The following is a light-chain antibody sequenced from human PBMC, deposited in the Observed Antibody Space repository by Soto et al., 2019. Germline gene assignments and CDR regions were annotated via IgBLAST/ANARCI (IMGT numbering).Light chain of an antibody. Sequence: IHMTQSPSSLSASVGDRVTITCRASQRITTYLNWYQQKPGKAPKLLISTAATLQVGVPSRFSGSGSGTDFTLTSTTLQPEDFATYFCQQSYSTPYTFGQGTKLEIK. CDR1: QRITTY. J-gene: IGKJ2*01. CDR3: QQSYSTPYT. CDR2: TAA. V-gene: IGKV1-39*01.